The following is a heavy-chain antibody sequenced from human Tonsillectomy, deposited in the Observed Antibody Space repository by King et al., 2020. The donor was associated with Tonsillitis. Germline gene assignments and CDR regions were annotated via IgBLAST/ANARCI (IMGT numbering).Heavy chain of an antibody. CDR2: IYYSGST. Sequence: LQLQESGPGLVKPSETLSLTCTVSGGSISSSSYYWGWIRQPPGKGLEWIGSIYYSGSTYYNPSLKSRVTISVDTSKNQFSLKLSSVTAADTAVYYCASHGKMGSTSCRFDYWGQGTLVTVSS. D-gene: IGHD2-2*01. J-gene: IGHJ4*02. CDR1: GGSISSSSYY. V-gene: IGHV4-39*01. CDR3: ASHGKMGSTSCRFDY.